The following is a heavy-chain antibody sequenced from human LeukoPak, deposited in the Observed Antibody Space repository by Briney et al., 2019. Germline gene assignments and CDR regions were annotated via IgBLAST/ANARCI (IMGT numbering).Heavy chain of an antibody. Sequence: ASVKVSCTASGYTFSSNGISWVRQAPGQGLEWMGWTSTYNGNTNYAQKLQGRVTMTTDTSTTTAYMELRSLRSDGTAVYYCASVVLVTAEEYYYFDYWGQGTLVTVSS. V-gene: IGHV1-18*01. J-gene: IGHJ4*02. D-gene: IGHD2-21*02. CDR1: GYTFSSNG. CDR3: ASVVLVTAEEYYYFDY. CDR2: TSTYNGNT.